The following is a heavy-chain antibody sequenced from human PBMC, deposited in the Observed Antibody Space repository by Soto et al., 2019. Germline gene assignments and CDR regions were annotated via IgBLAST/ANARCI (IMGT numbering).Heavy chain of an antibody. CDR1: GYSFTDYW. Sequence: PGESLKISCKSSGYSFTDYWIGWVRQMPGKGLEWMGIIYPGDSDARYSPSFQGQVTISVDTSINTAFLRWTSLTASDTAMYYCVRQADYNILTGYFYYFDYWGQGSLVTVSS. CDR2: IYPGDSDA. CDR3: VRQADYNILTGYFYYFDY. J-gene: IGHJ4*02. V-gene: IGHV5-51*01. D-gene: IGHD3-9*01.